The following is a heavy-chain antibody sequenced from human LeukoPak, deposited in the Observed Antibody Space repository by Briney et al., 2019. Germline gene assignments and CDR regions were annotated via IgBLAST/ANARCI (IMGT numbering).Heavy chain of an antibody. D-gene: IGHD3-10*01. V-gene: IGHV1-8*01. Sequence: ASGKVSCKASGYTFTSYDINWVRHATGQGLEWMGWMNPNSGNTGYAQKFHCRGSMTSDTSISTAYMQLRGSRSEDTAVYYCARAPMLRGVIVNWLEPCGQGTLVTVS. J-gene: IGHJ5*02. CDR3: ARAPMLRGVIVNWLEP. CDR2: MNPNSGNT. CDR1: GYTFTSYD.